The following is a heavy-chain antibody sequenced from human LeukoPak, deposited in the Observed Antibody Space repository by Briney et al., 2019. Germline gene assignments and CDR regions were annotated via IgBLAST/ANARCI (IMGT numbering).Heavy chain of an antibody. CDR1: GFTFSSYS. CDR3: ARVVAGIDWFDP. Sequence: GGSLRLSCAASGFTFSSYSMNWVSQAPGKWLEWVSYISSGSSSIYYADSVKGRFTISRDNAKNSLYLQLNSLRDEDTAVYYCARVVAGIDWFDPWGQGTLVTVSS. CDR2: ISSGSSSI. V-gene: IGHV3-48*02. J-gene: IGHJ5*02. D-gene: IGHD6-19*01.